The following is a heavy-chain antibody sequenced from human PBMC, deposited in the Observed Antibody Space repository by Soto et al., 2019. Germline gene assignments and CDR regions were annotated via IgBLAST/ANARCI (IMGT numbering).Heavy chain of an antibody. V-gene: IGHV3-33*01. J-gene: IGHJ6*03. CDR2: IWYDGSNK. D-gene: IGHD6-6*01. Sequence: PGGSLRLSCAASGFTFSSYGMHWVRQAPGKGLEWVAVIWYDGSNKYYADSVKGRFTISRDNSKKTLYLQMNSLRAEDTAVYYCASYSSSSHTNYYFYYMDVWGKGTRVTVSS. CDR1: GFTFSSYG. CDR3: ASYSSSSHTNYYFYYMDV.